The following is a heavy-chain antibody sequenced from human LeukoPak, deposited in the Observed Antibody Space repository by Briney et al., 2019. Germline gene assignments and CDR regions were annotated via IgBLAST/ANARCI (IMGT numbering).Heavy chain of an antibody. Sequence: SETLSLTCTVSGGSISSYYWSWIRQPPGKGLEWIGYIYYSGSTNYNPSLMTRVTISVDTSKNQFSLRLSSVTAADTAVYYCARHPISADATGDWYFDLWGRGTLVTVSS. CDR1: GGSISSYY. V-gene: IGHV4-59*08. D-gene: IGHD1-14*01. J-gene: IGHJ2*01. CDR3: ARHPISADATGDWYFDL. CDR2: IYYSGST.